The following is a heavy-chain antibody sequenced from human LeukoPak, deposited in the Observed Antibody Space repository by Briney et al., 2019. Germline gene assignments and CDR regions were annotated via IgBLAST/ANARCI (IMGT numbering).Heavy chain of an antibody. CDR3: ARDPAPRYCSGGSCYTHYGMDV. J-gene: IGHJ6*02. D-gene: IGHD2-15*01. V-gene: IGHV3-21*01. Sequence: GGSLRLSCAASGFTFSSYTMNWVRQAPGKGLEWVSSISSSSSYIYYADSVKGRLTISRDNAKNSLYLQMNSLRAEDTAVYYCARDPAPRYCSGGSCYTHYGMDVWGQGTTVTVSS. CDR1: GFTFSSYT. CDR2: ISSSSSYI.